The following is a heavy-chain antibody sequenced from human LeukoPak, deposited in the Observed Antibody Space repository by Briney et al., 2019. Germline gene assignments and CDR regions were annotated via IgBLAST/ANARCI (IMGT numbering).Heavy chain of an antibody. Sequence: ASVKVSCKASGYTFTSYYMHWVRQAPGRGLEWMGIINPSGGSTSYAQKFQGRVTMTRDMSTSTVYMELSSLRSEDTAVYYCARGNRGDYASWYFDLWGRGTLVTVSS. CDR3: ARGNRGDYASWYFDL. D-gene: IGHD4-17*01. J-gene: IGHJ2*01. CDR2: INPSGGST. V-gene: IGHV1-46*01. CDR1: GYTFTSYY.